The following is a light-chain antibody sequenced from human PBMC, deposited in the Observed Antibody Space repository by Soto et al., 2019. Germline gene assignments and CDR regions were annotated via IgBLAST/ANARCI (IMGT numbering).Light chain of an antibody. V-gene: IGKV1-39*01. CDR2: TAS. J-gene: IGKJ4*01. CDR3: QQTYTTLS. Sequence: DIQVPQSPSSLSASVGDGVTITCRASQSINTYLNWYQQKPGKAPKLLIYTASNLQSGVPSRFRGSGSGTDFTLTISGLEPEDFATYYCQQTYTTLSFGGGTKVEI. CDR1: QSINTY.